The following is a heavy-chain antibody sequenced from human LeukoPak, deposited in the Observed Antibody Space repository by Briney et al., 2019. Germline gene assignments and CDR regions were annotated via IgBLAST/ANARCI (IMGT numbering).Heavy chain of an antibody. J-gene: IGHJ4*02. CDR2: ISWNSGSI. CDR1: GFTFGDYA. CDR3: AKDINYDFWSGFDY. Sequence: PGGSLRLSCAASGFTFGDYAMHWVRQAPGKGLEWVSGISWNSGSIGYADSVKGRFTISRDNAKNSLYLQMNSLRAGDTALYYCAKDINYDFWSGFDYWGQGTLVTVSS. V-gene: IGHV3-9*01. D-gene: IGHD3-3*01.